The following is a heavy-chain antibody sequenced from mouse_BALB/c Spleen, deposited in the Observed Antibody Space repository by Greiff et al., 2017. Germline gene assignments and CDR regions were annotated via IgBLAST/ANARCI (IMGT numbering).Heavy chain of an antibody. D-gene: IGHD1-1*01. CDR3: ARGLRYLAFAY. Sequence: EVQLQQSGAELVRPGALVKLSCKASGFNIKDYYMHWVKQRPEQGLEWIGWIDPENGNTIYDPKFQGKASITADTSSNTAYLQLSSLTSEDTAVYYCARGLRYLAFAYWGQGTLVTVSA. CDR2: IDPENGNT. CDR1: GFNIKDYY. V-gene: IGHV14-1*02. J-gene: IGHJ3*01.